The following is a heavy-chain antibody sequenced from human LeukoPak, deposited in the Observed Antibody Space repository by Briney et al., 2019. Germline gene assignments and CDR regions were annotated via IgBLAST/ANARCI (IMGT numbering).Heavy chain of an antibody. CDR1: EGTFSSYA. CDR3: ARALLGFGDEKTFDY. J-gene: IGHJ4*02. D-gene: IGHD3-16*01. CDR2: IIPIFGTA. Sequence: ASVKVSCKASEGTFSSYAISWVRQAPGQGLEWMGGIIPIFGTANYAQKFQGRVTITADESTSTAYMELSSLGSEDTAVYYCARALLGFGDEKTFDYWGQGTLVTVSS. V-gene: IGHV1-69*13.